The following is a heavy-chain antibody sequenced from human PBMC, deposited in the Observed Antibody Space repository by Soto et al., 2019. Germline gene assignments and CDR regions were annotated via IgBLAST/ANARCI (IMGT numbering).Heavy chain of an antibody. J-gene: IGHJ4*02. D-gene: IGHD6-19*01. CDR3: AHRPSGWYLFDY. Sequence: QITLKESGPTLVRPTQTLTLTCTFSGFSLSTSELGVGWIRQPQGEALEWLALIYWNDDKRYSPSLKARLTSTEDTSKNQVVLTMTNMDPVDTATYYCAHRPSGWYLFDYWGQGTLVTVSS. CDR1: GFSLSTSELG. V-gene: IGHV2-5*01. CDR2: IYWNDDK.